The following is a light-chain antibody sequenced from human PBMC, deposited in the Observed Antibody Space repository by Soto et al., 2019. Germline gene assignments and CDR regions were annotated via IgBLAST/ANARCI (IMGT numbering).Light chain of an antibody. CDR3: QRYGSSPVT. J-gene: IGKJ2*01. CDR1: QSVSSSY. CDR2: GAS. V-gene: IGKV3-20*01. Sequence: EIVLTQSPGTLSLSPGERATLSCRASQSVSSSYLAWYQQKPGQAPRLLIYGASSRATGIPDRFSGSGSGTDFTLTISRLEPEDFAVYYCQRYGSSPVTFGQGTKLEIK.